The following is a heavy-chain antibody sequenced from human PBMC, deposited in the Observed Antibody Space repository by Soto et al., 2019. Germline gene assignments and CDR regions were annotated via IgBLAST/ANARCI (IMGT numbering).Heavy chain of an antibody. D-gene: IGHD6-25*01. CDR3: ARLAGSPSGMDV. V-gene: IGHV5-51*01. Sequence: KISCKGSGCSFTTYWIAWVRQMPGKGLEWMGIFYPGDSDIRYSPSFQGQVSISADRSITTAYLQWSSLKASDTAIYYCARLAGSPSGMDVWGLGTTVTVSS. J-gene: IGHJ6*02. CDR1: GCSFTTYW. CDR2: FYPGDSDI.